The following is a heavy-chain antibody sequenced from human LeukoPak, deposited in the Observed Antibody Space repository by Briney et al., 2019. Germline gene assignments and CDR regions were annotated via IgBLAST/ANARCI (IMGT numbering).Heavy chain of an antibody. D-gene: IGHD3-10*01. CDR2: IWYDGGNK. CDR1: GFTFSSYG. J-gene: IGHJ4*02. Sequence: PGRSLRLSCAASGFTFSSYGMHWVRQAPGKGLEWVAVIWYDGGNKYYADSVKGRFTISRDNSKNTLYLQMNSLRAEDTAVYYCAKDRYGSGSYIDYWGQGTLVTVSS. V-gene: IGHV3-33*06. CDR3: AKDRYGSGSYIDY.